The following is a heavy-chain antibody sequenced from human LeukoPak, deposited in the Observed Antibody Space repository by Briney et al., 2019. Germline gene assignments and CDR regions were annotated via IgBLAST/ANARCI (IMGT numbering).Heavy chain of an antibody. D-gene: IGHD2-21*01. J-gene: IGHJ6*02. V-gene: IGHV4-39*07. CDR3: ARDHWLLSSKTWYYYGMDV. CDR2: IYYSGST. Sequence: PSETLSLTCTVSGGSISSSSYYWGWIRQPPGKGLEWIGSIYYSGSTYYNSSLKSRVTISVDTSKNQFSLKLSSVTAADTAVYYCARDHWLLSSKTWYYYGMDVWGQGTTVTVSS. CDR1: GGSISSSSYY.